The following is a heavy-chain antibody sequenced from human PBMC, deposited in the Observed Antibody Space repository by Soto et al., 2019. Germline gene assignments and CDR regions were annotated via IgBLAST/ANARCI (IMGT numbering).Heavy chain of an antibody. Sequence: SQTLSLTCVGSGDTVSSNSVAWNWVRQSPSRGLEWLGRTYYRSRWYSDYAVSVRSRIDINADTSKNQVSLQLNSVTPEDTAVYYCARSEEDSDYYYYGMEVWGQGTTVTSP. D-gene: IGHD2-15*01. V-gene: IGHV6-1*01. CDR3: ARSEEDSDYYYYGMEV. CDR2: TYYRSRWYS. CDR1: GDTVSSNSVA. J-gene: IGHJ6*02.